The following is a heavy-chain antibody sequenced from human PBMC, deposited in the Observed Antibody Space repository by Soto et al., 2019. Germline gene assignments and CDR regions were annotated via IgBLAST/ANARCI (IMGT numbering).Heavy chain of an antibody. CDR2: IKSKTDGGTT. CDR1: GFTFSNAW. Sequence: EVQLVESGGGLVKPGGSLRLSCAASGFTFSNAWMNWVRQAPGKGLAWVGRIKSKTDGGTTDYAATVKGRFTISREECKNTLYRQRNSLKTEDTAVYYCTTEHDPAEDEDVPCLLASSDYYFFYYKDFWGKGTTVNVSS. J-gene: IGHJ6*03. D-gene: IGHD2-15*01. V-gene: IGHV3-15*07. CDR3: TTEHDPAEDEDVPCLLASSDYYFFYYKDF.